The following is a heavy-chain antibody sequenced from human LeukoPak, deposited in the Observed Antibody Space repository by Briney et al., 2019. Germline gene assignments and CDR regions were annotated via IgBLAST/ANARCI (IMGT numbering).Heavy chain of an antibody. D-gene: IGHD2-2*01. CDR1: GFAFNTHW. J-gene: IGHJ4*02. Sequence: GGSLRLSCEASGFAFNTHWMNWVRHAPGEGLEWMANISPDGGDEVYVDSVKGRFTISRDNAKNSVCLQMNNLRAEDTAVYYCSGRSGFSSIYWGQGILVTVSS. CDR2: ISPDGGDE. CDR3: SGRSGFSSIY. V-gene: IGHV3-7*01.